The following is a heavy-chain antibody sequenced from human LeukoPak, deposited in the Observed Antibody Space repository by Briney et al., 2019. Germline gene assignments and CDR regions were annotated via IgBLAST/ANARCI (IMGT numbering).Heavy chain of an antibody. CDR2: INPDGNKK. CDR1: GLTFSSSW. V-gene: IGHV3-7*01. D-gene: IGHD5-18*01. Sequence: GGSLRPSCAVSGLTFSSSWMDWVRQAPGKGLEWVASINPDGNKKYSADSVKGRFTISRDNAENSLYLQMNSLRVEDTAFYYCARDLAYSRLDYWGQGMLVTVSS. J-gene: IGHJ4*02. CDR3: ARDLAYSRLDY.